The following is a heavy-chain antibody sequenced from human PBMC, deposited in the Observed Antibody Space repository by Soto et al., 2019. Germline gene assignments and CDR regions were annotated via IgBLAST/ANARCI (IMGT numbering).Heavy chain of an antibody. J-gene: IGHJ6*02. CDR3: ASRPAFSHSWYGIPPGPSSRMDV. Sequence: QMQLVQSGAEVKRPGASVRVSCKSSGYTFTSFYIHWVRQAPGQGLEWMGIINPSGGITNFAQRFQGRVTMNRDMAKNTPYMELNSLKSDDPAVDYCASRPAFSHSWYGIPPGPSSRMDVWGQGTKGTV. V-gene: IGHV1-46*01. CDR2: INPSGGIT. CDR1: GYTFTSFY. D-gene: IGHD6-13*01.